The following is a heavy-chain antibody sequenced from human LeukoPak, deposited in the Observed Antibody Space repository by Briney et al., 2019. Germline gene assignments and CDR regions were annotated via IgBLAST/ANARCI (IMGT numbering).Heavy chain of an antibody. CDR2: IIPIFGTA. Sequence: SVKVSCKASGGTLISYAISWVRQAPGQGVAWMGVIIPIFGTANYAQKFQGRVTITADESTSTAYMELSSLRSEDTAVYYCARETLSTDYYGSGSYYNGWDYWGQGTLVTVSS. J-gene: IGHJ4*02. V-gene: IGHV1-69*01. CDR3: ARETLSTDYYGSGSYYNGWDY. CDR1: GGTLISYA. D-gene: IGHD3-10*01.